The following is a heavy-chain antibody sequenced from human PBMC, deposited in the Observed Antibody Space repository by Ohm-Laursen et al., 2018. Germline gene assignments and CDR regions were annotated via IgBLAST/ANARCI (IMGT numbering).Heavy chain of an antibody. V-gene: IGHV4-59*07. CDR2: IYYSGST. J-gene: IGHJ6*02. D-gene: IGHD6-19*01. CDR1: GGSISSYY. Sequence: PSDTLSLTWPVSGGSISSYYWSWIRQPPGKGLEWIGCIYYSGSTNYNPSLKSRVTISVDTSKNQFSLKLSSVTAADTAVYYCASHGGWPYYYYGMDVWGQGTTVTVSS. CDR3: ASHGGWPYYYYGMDV.